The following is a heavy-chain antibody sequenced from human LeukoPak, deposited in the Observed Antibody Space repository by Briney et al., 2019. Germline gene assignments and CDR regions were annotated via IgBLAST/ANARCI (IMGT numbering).Heavy chain of an antibody. CDR1: GYTFTGYY. V-gene: IGHV1-2*02. J-gene: IGHJ4*02. D-gene: IGHD2-2*01. Sequence: AAVKVSCKASGYTFTGYYMHCVRQAPVQGLEWMGWINPNSGGTNYAQKFQGRVTMTRNTSISTAYMELSSLRSEDTAVYYCARGPAGFDYWGQGTLVTVSS. CDR3: ARGPAGFDY. CDR2: INPNSGGT.